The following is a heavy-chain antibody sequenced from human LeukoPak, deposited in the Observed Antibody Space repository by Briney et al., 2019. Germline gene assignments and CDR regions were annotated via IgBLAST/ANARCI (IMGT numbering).Heavy chain of an antibody. CDR2: ISSSSSYI. V-gene: IGHV3-21*01. CDR1: GFTFSSYS. J-gene: IGHJ4*02. CDR3: ARDGTSGYDGFDY. Sequence: GGSVRLSCAASGFTFSSYSMNWVRQAPGKGLEWVSSISSSSSYIYYADSVKGRFTISRDNAKNSLYLQMNSLRAEDTAVYYCARDGTSGYDGFDYWGQGTLVTVSS. D-gene: IGHD5-12*01.